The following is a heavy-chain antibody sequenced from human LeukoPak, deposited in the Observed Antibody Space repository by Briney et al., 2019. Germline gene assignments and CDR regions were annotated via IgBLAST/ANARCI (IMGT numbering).Heavy chain of an antibody. J-gene: IGHJ4*02. CDR1: GFTFSSYD. D-gene: IGHD3-10*01. CDR2: IGTAGDT. CDR3: ARAEAITMVRGVIPVWDY. Sequence: GGFLRLSCAASGFTFSSYDMHWVRQATGKDLEWVSAIGTAGDTYYPGSVKGRSTISRENAKNSLYLQMNSLRAEDTAVYYCARAEAITMVRGVIPVWDYWGQGTLVTVSS. V-gene: IGHV3-13*01.